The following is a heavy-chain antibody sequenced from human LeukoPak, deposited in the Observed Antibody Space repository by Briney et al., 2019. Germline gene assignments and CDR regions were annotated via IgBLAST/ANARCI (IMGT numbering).Heavy chain of an antibody. V-gene: IGHV3-7*01. CDR2: IKQDGSEK. D-gene: IGHD1-1*01. CDR1: GFTFGSYW. Sequence: PGGSLRLSCAASGFTFGSYWMSWVRQAPGKGLEWVANIKQDGSEKYYVDSVKGRFTISRDNAKNSLYLQMNSLRAEDTAVYYCARDNWEEYYFDYWGQGTLVTVSS. J-gene: IGHJ4*02. CDR3: ARDNWEEYYFDY.